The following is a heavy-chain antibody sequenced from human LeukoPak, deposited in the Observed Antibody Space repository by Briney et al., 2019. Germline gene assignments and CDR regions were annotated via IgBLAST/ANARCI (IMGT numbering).Heavy chain of an antibody. Sequence: PGGSLRLSCAASGFTFSSYSMTWVRQAPGKGLEWVSAISGSGGSTYYADSVKGRFTISRDNSKNTLYLQMNSLRAEDTAVYYCAKDPAPPLILADYWGQGTLVTVSS. CDR1: GFTFSSYS. CDR2: ISGSGGST. CDR3: AKDPAPPLILADY. J-gene: IGHJ4*02. V-gene: IGHV3-23*01. D-gene: IGHD2-8*01.